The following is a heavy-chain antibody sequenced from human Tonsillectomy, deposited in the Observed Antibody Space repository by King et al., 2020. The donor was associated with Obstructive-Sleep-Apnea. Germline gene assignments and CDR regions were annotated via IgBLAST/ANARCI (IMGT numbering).Heavy chain of an antibody. D-gene: IGHD3-10*01. CDR3: ATRGPTTYGSGSYYPFDY. J-gene: IGHJ4*02. V-gene: IGHV4-38-2*02. Sequence: MQLQESGPGLVRPSETLSLTCTVSDYSISSGYFWGWIRQPPGKGLEWIGNIYHSGSTYYNPSLNSRVTISVDTSKNQFSLNLSSVTAADTAGYYCATRGPTTYGSGSYYPFDYWGQGTLVTVSS. CDR1: DYSISSGYF. CDR2: IYHSGST.